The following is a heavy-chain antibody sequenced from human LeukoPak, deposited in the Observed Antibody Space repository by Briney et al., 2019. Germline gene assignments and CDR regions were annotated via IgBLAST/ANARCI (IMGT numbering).Heavy chain of an antibody. Sequence: PGGSLTLSCAISGFTFGRYAMYWVRQAPGKGLEFVSGISSDGGSTYYADSVKGRFTISRDNSKNTLFLRMGSLRPEDMAVYFCARNCYDATGPLAAFDIWGQGTMVTVSS. CDR3: ARNCYDATGPLAAFDI. J-gene: IGHJ3*02. V-gene: IGHV3-64*02. CDR1: GFTFGRYA. D-gene: IGHD4/OR15-4a*01. CDR2: ISSDGGST.